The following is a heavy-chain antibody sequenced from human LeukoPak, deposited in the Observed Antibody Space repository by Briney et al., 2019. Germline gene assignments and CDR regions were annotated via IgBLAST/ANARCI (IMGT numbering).Heavy chain of an antibody. J-gene: IGHJ6*03. V-gene: IGHV3-23*01. CDR3: AKGTSWINPYYYMDV. CDR2: IGSSGNT. Sequence: GGSLRLSCAPSGFTFSSYAMTWVRQAPGKGLEWVSAIGSSGNTYYADSVKGRFTISRDNSKNTLYLQMNSLSAEDTALYYCAKGTSWINPYYYMDVWGTGTTVTVSS. D-gene: IGHD2-2*01. CDR1: GFTFSSYA.